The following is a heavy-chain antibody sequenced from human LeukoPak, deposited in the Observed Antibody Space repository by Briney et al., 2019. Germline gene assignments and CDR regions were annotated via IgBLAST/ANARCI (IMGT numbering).Heavy chain of an antibody. V-gene: IGHV3-7*01. D-gene: IGHD6-19*01. CDR1: GFTFTNYW. CDR3: ARDSSGWSFDY. J-gene: IGHJ4*02. CDR2: INQDGSEK. Sequence: PGGSLRLSCAAPGFTFTNYWMGWVRQAPGKGLEWVANINQDGSEKYYVDSVKGRFTISRDNAKNSLYLQMNSLRAEDTAVYYCARDSSGWSFDYWGQGTLVTVSS.